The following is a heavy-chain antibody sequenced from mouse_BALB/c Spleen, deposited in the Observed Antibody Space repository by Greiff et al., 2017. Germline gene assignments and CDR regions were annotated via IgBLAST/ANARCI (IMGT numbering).Heavy chain of an antibody. CDR3: ARHVDGYSDY. CDR2: ISSGGGTT. V-gene: IGHV5-12-1*01. J-gene: IGHJ2*01. D-gene: IGHD2-3*01. CDR1: GFAFSSYD. Sequence: EVKVVESGGGLVKPGGSLKLSCAASGFAFSSYDMSWVRQTPEKRLEWVAYISSGGGTTYYPDTVKGRFTISRDNAKNTLYLQMSSLKSEDTAMYYCARHVDGYSDYWGQGTTLTVSS.